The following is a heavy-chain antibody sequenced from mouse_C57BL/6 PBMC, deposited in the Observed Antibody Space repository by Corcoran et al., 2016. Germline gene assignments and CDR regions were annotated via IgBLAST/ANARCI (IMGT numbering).Heavy chain of an antibody. J-gene: IGHJ1*03. D-gene: IGHD1-1*01. CDR1: RYTFTEYP. Sequence: QIQLVQSGPELKKHGETVKISCKASRYTFTEYPMHWVKQAPGKGFKWMGMIYTDTVEPTYAEEFKGRFAFSLETSASTAYLQINNLKNEDTATYFCVPFDYYGSSPLGYFYVWGTGTTVTVSS. CDR3: VPFDYYGSSPLGYFYV. CDR2: IYTDTVEP. V-gene: IGHV9-1*01.